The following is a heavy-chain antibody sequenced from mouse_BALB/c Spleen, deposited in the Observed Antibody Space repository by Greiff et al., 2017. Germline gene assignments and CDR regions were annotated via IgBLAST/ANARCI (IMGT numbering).Heavy chain of an antibody. D-gene: IGHD2-10*01. CDR2: ISNLAYSI. V-gene: IGHV5-15*02. CDR3: ARRGAYYGNYDYFDY. Sequence: EVQRVESGGGLVQPGGSRKLSCAASGFTFRDYGMSWVRQAPGKGPEWVAFISNLAYSIYYADTVTGRFTISRENAKNTLYLERSSLRSEDTAMYYCARRGAYYGNYDYFDYWGQGTTLTVSS. CDR1: GFTFRDYG. J-gene: IGHJ2*01.